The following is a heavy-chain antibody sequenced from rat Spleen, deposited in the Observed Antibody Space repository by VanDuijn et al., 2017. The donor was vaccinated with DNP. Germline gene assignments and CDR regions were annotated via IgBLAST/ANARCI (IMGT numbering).Heavy chain of an antibody. CDR3: ARSGYNTDYYHLGAY. CDR1: GYSITSNY. D-gene: IGHD1-6*01. Sequence: EVQLQESGPGLVKPSQSLSLTCSVTGYSITSNYWGWIRKFPGSKLEWMGHINGAGSTNYNPSLKSRISITRDTSKNQFFLQVNSVTTEDTATYYCARSGYNTDYYHLGAYWGQGTLVTVSS. J-gene: IGHJ3*01. CDR2: INGAGST. V-gene: IGHV3-3*01.